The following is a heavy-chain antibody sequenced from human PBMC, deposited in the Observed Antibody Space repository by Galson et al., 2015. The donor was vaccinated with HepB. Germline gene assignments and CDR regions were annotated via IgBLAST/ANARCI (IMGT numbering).Heavy chain of an antibody. CDR1: GSNFTRYY. CDR3: AREADYGPNDYTLPTGY. V-gene: IGHV1-46*03. Sequence: SVKVSCKASGSNFTRYYIHWVRQAPGRGLEWMGVINPDTGSRDYAQQFQGRVTMTRDTSTSTPYMELSSLRSEDTAVYYCAREADYGPNDYTLPTGYWGQGTLVTVST. J-gene: IGHJ4*02. D-gene: IGHD4-17*01. CDR2: INPDTGSR.